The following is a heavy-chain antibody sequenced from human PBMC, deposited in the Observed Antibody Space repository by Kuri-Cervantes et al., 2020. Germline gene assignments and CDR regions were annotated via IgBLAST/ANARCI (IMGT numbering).Heavy chain of an antibody. D-gene: IGHD3-10*01. V-gene: IGHV1-8*01. J-gene: IGHJ6*03. CDR3: ARGGITMVQGAQGYTVYYYYYMVV. CDR1: GYTFTSYD. Sequence: ASVKVSCKASGYTFTSYDINWVRQATGQGLEWMGWMNPNSGNTGYAQKFQGRVTMTRNTSISTAYMELSSLRSEDTAVYYCARGGITMVQGAQGYTVYYYYYMVVWGKGTTVTVSS. CDR2: MNPNSGNT.